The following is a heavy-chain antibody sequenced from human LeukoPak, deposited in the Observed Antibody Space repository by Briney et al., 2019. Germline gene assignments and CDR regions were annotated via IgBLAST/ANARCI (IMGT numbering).Heavy chain of an antibody. J-gene: IGHJ1*01. D-gene: IGHD3-10*01. Sequence: KAGGALRLSCAASGFTFSSYAMSWVRQAPGKGLEWVSSISSSSSYIYYADSVKGRFTISRDNAKNSLYLQMNSLRAEDTAVYYCRAGVSIQHWGQGTLVTVSS. V-gene: IGHV3-21*01. CDR2: ISSSSSYI. CDR3: RAGVSIQH. CDR1: GFTFSSYA.